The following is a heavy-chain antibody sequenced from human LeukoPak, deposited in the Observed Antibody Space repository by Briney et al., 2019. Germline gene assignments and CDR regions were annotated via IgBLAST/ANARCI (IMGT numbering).Heavy chain of an antibody. CDR1: GFTFSSYG. D-gene: IGHD4-17*01. CDR3: WATVTSPTDFDY. V-gene: IGHV3-30*03. Sequence: GRSLRLSCAASGFTFSSYGMHWVRQAPGKGLEWVAVISYDGSNKYYADSVKGRFTISRDNSKNTLYLQMNSLRAEDTAVYYCWATVTSPTDFDYWGQGTLVTVSS. CDR2: ISYDGSNK. J-gene: IGHJ4*02.